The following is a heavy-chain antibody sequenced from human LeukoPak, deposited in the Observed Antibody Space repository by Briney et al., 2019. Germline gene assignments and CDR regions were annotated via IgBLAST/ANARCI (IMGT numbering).Heavy chain of an antibody. Sequence: GGSLRLSCATSGFSLSSYAMSRVRQAPGKGLEWVSGISGSGGSTDNVDSVKGRFTTSRDNSKNTLYLQMNNLRAEDTALYYCAKGLSTNYYSDLDCWGQGTLVTVSS. D-gene: IGHD2-21*02. CDR1: GFSLSSYA. J-gene: IGHJ4*02. V-gene: IGHV3-23*01. CDR2: ISGSGGST. CDR3: AKGLSTNYYSDLDC.